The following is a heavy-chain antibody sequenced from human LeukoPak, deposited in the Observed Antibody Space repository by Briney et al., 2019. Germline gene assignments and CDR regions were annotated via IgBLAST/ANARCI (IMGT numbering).Heavy chain of an antibody. Sequence: PGRSLRLSCAASGFTFSSYGMHRVRQAPGKGLEWVAVISYDGSNKYYADSVKGRFTISRDNSKNTLYLQMNSLRAEDTAVYYCAKDHSSGWYSEPYFDYWGQGTLVTVSS. CDR2: ISYDGSNK. J-gene: IGHJ4*02. V-gene: IGHV3-30*18. CDR1: GFTFSSYG. CDR3: AKDHSSGWYSEPYFDY. D-gene: IGHD6-19*01.